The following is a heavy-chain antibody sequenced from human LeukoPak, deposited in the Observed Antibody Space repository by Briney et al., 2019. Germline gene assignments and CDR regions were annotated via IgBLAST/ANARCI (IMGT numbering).Heavy chain of an antibody. J-gene: IGHJ4*02. V-gene: IGHV7-4-1*02. CDR1: GYTFTSYA. Sequence: ASVKVSCKASGYTFTSYAMNWVRQAPGQGLEWMGWINTNTGNPTYAQGFTGRFVFSLDTSVSTAYLQISSLKAEDTAVYYCARSRLRLGELSSDFDYWGQGTLVTVSS. D-gene: IGHD3-16*02. CDR3: ARSRLRLGELSSDFDY. CDR2: INTNTGNP.